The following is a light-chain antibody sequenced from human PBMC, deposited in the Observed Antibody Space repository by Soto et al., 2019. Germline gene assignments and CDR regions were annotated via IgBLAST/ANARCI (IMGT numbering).Light chain of an antibody. J-gene: IGKJ4*01. CDR1: QNIGDY. CDR3: QQSFIPTLT. Sequence: DIQMTQSPSSLSASVGDRVTITCRASQNIGDYLNWYQHRPGKAPKLLIYAASVLQDGVTSRFRGSGLGTDFTLTISRLQPEDFATYYCQQSFIPTLTFGGGTKVEI. V-gene: IGKV1-39*01. CDR2: AAS.